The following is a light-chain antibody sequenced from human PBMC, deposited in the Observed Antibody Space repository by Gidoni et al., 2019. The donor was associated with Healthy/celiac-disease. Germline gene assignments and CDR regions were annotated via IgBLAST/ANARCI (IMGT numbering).Light chain of an antibody. CDR1: QRLLHSNGNNY. CDR2: LGS. V-gene: IGKV2-28*01. Sequence: DIVMTQSPLSLPVTPGEPASISCRSSQRLLHSNGNNYLDWYLQKPGQSPQLLIYLGSNRASGVPDRFSGSGSGADFTLKISRVEAEDVGVYYCMQAQQTPTFGQGTRLEIK. J-gene: IGKJ5*01. CDR3: MQAQQTPT.